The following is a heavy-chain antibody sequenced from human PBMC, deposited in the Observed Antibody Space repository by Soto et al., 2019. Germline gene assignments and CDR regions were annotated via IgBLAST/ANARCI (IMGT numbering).Heavy chain of an antibody. CDR1: GFTFSIYW. Sequence: VSLRLSCSASGFTFSIYWMHWVRQAPGKGLVWVSRIKGDGTSTSYADSVKGRFTISRDNAKNTLYLQMNSLRAEDTAVYYCSRGTDLYDWWGQGTLVTVSX. CDR2: IKGDGTST. D-gene: IGHD5-12*01. V-gene: IGHV3-74*01. CDR3: SRGTDLYDW. J-gene: IGHJ4*02.